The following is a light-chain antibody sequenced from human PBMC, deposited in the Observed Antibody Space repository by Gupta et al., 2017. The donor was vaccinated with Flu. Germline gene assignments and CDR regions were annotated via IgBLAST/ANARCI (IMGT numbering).Light chain of an antibody. V-gene: IGKV3-15*01. Sequence: EIVMTQSPATLSVSPGERATLSCRASQTVSSNLAWYQQKPGQAPRLLIYGASTRATGIPARFSGRGSGTDFTLTISSLQSEDFAVYYCQQYSYWPPSTFGQGTKLEIK. CDR2: GAS. CDR3: QQYSYWPPST. CDR1: QTVSSN. J-gene: IGKJ2*01.